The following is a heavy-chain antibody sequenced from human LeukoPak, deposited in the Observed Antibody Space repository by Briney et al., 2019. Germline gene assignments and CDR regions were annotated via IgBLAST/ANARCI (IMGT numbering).Heavy chain of an antibody. J-gene: IGHJ4*02. CDR3: AKIRMAGSSTWYPNDY. V-gene: IGHV3-23*01. CDR2: ISGSDGST. Sequence: GGSLRLSCAASGFSLSSYAMSWVRQAPGKGLEWVSGISGSDGSTYYADSVKGRFTLSSDNSKNTLYLQMNRLRAEDTAVYYCAKIRMAGSSTWYPNDYWGQGTLVTVSS. CDR1: GFSLSSYA. D-gene: IGHD6-13*01.